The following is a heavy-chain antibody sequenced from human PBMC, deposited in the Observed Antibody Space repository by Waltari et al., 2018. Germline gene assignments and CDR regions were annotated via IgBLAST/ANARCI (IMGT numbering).Heavy chain of an antibody. CDR2: IIPIFGTA. CDR3: ARDAGRDDSSGYYYYRY. V-gene: IGHV1-69*12. J-gene: IGHJ4*02. D-gene: IGHD3-22*01. CDR1: GGTFSSYA. Sequence: QVQLVQSGAEVKKPGSSVKVSCKASGGTFSSYAISWVRPAPGQGLEWMGGIIPIFGTANYAQKFQGRVTITADESTSTAYMELSSLRSEDTAVYYCARDAGRDDSSGYYYYRYWGQGTLVTVSS.